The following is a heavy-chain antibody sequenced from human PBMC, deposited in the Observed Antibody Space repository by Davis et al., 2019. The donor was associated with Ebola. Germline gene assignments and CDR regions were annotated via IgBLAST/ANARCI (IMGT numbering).Heavy chain of an antibody. V-gene: IGHV1-2*04. CDR3: ARANYDSSGYLFDY. CDR2: INPNSGGT. CDR1: GYTFTAYF. J-gene: IGHJ4*02. D-gene: IGHD3-22*01. Sequence: ASVKVSCKASGYTFTAYFMHWVRQAPGQGLEWMGWINPNSGGTNYAQKFQGWVTMTRDTSISTAYMELSRLRSDDTAVYYCARANYDSSGYLFDYWGQGTLVTVSS.